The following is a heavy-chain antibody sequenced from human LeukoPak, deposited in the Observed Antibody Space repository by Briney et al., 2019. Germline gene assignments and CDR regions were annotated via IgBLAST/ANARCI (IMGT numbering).Heavy chain of an antibody. CDR1: GYTLTSYD. D-gene: IGHD1-20*01. CDR2: MNPNSGNT. J-gene: IGHJ6*02. Sequence: ASVKVSCKASGYTLTSYDINWVRQATGQGLEWMGWMNPNSGNTGYAQKFQGRVTITRNTSISTAYMELSSLRSEDTAVYYCARDNFSPRAGGMDVWGQGTTVTVSS. V-gene: IGHV1-8*03. CDR3: ARDNFSPRAGGMDV.